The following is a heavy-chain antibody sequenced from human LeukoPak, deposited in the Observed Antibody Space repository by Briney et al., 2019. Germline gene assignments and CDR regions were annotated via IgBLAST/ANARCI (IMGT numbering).Heavy chain of an antibody. J-gene: IGHJ4*02. CDR2: IKQDGSEK. V-gene: IGHV3-7*03. Sequence: QSGGSLRLSCAASGFTFSSYWMSWVRQAPGKGLEWVANIKQDGSEKYYVDSVKGRFTISRDNAKNSLYLQMNSLRAEDTAVYYCAKDSQDIVVVVAASGGFDYWGQGTLVTVSS. D-gene: IGHD2-15*01. CDR1: GFTFSSYW. CDR3: AKDSQDIVVVVAASGGFDY.